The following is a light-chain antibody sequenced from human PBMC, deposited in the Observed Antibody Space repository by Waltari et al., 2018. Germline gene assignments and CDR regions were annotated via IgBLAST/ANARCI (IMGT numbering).Light chain of an antibody. V-gene: IGKV1-5*03. CDR3: QQYNSYPYT. CDR1: QSISSW. J-gene: IGKJ2*01. CDR2: KAS. Sequence: TCRASQSISSWLAWYQQKPGKAPKLLIYKASSLESGVPSRFSGSGSGTEFTLTISSLQPDDFATYYCQQYNSYPYTFGQGTKLEIK.